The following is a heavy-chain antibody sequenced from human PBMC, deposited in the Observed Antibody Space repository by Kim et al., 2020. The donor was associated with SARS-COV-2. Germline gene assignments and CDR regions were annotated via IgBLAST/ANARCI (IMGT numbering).Heavy chain of an antibody. CDR1: GFTFSNYW. V-gene: IGHV3-7*01. CDR3: ATLKYF. CDR2: IRGDASEK. J-gene: IGHJ4*02. Sequence: GGSLRLSCVASGFTFSNYWMDWVRQTPGKGLGWVANIRGDASEKNYVDSVKGRFTISRDNVKNSVYLQMNSLRAEDTAVYYCATLKYFWGQGILVTVSS.